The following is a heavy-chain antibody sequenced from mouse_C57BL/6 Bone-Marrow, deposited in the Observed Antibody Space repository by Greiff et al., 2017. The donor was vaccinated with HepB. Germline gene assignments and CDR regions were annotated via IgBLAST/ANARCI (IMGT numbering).Heavy chain of an antibody. Sequence: VQLKESGPELVKPGASVKISCKASGYSFTDYNMNWVKQSNGMSLEWIGVINPTYGTPSYNQQFKGKATLTVDQSSSTAYMQRSRLTSEDSAVYCCARLRRGIYWYFDVWGTGTTVTVSS. CDR1: GYSFTDYN. D-gene: IGHD2-12*01. CDR2: INPTYGTP. V-gene: IGHV1-39*01. CDR3: ARLRRGIYWYFDV. J-gene: IGHJ1*03.